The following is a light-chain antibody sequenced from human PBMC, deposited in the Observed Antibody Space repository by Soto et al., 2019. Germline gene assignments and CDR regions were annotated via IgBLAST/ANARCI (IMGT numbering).Light chain of an antibody. Sequence: QSALTQPASVSGSPGQSITISWTGTSSDVGSYNLVSWYQQHPGKAPKLMIYEGSKRPSGVSNRFSGSKSGTTASLTISGLQAEDEADFYCCSYAGSSTFVVFGGGTKLTVL. CDR2: EGS. J-gene: IGLJ2*01. CDR1: SSDVGSYNL. CDR3: CSYAGSSTFVV. V-gene: IGLV2-23*03.